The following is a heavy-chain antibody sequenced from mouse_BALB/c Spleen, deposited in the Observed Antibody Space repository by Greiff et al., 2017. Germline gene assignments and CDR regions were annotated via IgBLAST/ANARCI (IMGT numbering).Heavy chain of an antibody. CDR1: GYTFTSYY. Sequence: QVQLQQPGAELVKPGASVKLSCKASGYTFTSYYMYWVKQRPGQGLEWIGGINPSNGGTNFNEKFKSKATLTVDKSSSTAYMQLSSLTSEDSAVYYCTRSPLYYGSTWCAYWGQGTLVTVSA. CDR2: INPSNGGT. V-gene: IGHV1S81*02. CDR3: TRSPLYYGSTWCAY. J-gene: IGHJ3*01. D-gene: IGHD1-1*01.